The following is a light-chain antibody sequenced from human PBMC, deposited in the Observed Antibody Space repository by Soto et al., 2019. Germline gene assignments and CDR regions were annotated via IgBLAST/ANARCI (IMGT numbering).Light chain of an antibody. V-gene: IGKV3-15*01. J-gene: IGKJ3*01. CDR1: QSVSDN. CDR2: GAS. Sequence: DMGMTQSPATLSVSPGETATLSCRASQSVSDNLAWYQQKRGQAPRLLIYGASIRATGIPARFSGSGSGTEFTLTISSLQSEDFAVYYCQHYNSWPPLFGPGTKVDIK. CDR3: QHYNSWPPL.